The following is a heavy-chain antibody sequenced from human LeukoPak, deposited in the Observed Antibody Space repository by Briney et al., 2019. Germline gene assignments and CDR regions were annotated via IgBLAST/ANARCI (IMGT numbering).Heavy chain of an antibody. CDR3: AKDSLQYYYDTSGYYGNWFDP. CDR2: ISGSGGNT. CDR1: GFTFSNFA. D-gene: IGHD3-22*01. Sequence: GGSLRLSCAASGFTFSNFALSWVRQAPGKGLEWVSTISGSGGNTYYADPVKGRFTISRDNSKNTLYLQMNSLRAEDTAVYYCAKDSLQYYYDTSGYYGNWFDPWGQGTLVTVSS. J-gene: IGHJ5*02. V-gene: IGHV3-23*01.